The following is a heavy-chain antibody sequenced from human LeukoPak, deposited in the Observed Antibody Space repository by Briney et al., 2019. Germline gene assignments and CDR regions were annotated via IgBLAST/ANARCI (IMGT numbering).Heavy chain of an antibody. D-gene: IGHD5-12*01. CDR1: GYTFTGYY. CDR3: ASHYSGYDHPFDY. J-gene: IGHJ4*02. Sequence: ASVKVSCKASGYTFTGYYMHWARQAPGQGLEWMGWINPNSGGTNYAQKFQGRVTMTRDTSISTAYMELSRLRSDDTAVYYCASHYSGYDHPFDYWGQGTLVTVSS. V-gene: IGHV1-2*02. CDR2: INPNSGGT.